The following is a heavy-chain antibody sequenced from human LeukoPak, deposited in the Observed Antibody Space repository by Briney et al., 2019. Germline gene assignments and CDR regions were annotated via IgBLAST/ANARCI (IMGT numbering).Heavy chain of an antibody. CDR1: GFTFSSYG. D-gene: IGHD2/OR15-2a*01. CDR3: ARARTTYFDY. J-gene: IGHJ4*02. Sequence: PGRSLRLSCAASGFTFSSYGMHWVRQAPGKGLEWVAVIWYDGSNKYYADSVKGRFTTSRDNSKNTLYLQMNSLRAEDTAVYYCARARTTYFDYWGQGTLITVSS. CDR2: IWYDGSNK. V-gene: IGHV3-33*01.